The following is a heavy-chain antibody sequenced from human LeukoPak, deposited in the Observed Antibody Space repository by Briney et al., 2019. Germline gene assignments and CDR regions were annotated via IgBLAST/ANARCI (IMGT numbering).Heavy chain of an antibody. CDR3: ARVAAVTTYYYYYMDV. CDR1: GGSFSGYY. CDR2: IYYSGST. J-gene: IGHJ6*03. V-gene: IGHV4-34*01. D-gene: IGHD4-17*01. Sequence: SETLSLTCAVYGGSFSGYYWSWIRQPPGQGLEWIGTIYYSGSTNYNPSLKSRVTISIDTSKNQFSLKLKSMTAADTAVYYCARVAAVTTYYYYYMDVWGKGTTVTVSS.